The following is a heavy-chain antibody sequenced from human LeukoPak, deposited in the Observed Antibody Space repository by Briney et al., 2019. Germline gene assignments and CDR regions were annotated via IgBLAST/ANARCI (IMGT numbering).Heavy chain of an antibody. D-gene: IGHD1-26*01. CDR2: INQDGSAT. CDR1: GFTFSTYW. J-gene: IGHJ4*02. CDR3: AIAAGWEQAY. V-gene: IGHV3-7*01. Sequence: QPGGSLRLSCAASGFTFSTYWMSWVRQAPGKGLEWVANINQDGSATNYVDSAKGRFTVSRDNAKNSVFLQMSSLRAEDTAVYYCAIAAGWEQAYWGQGTLVTVSS.